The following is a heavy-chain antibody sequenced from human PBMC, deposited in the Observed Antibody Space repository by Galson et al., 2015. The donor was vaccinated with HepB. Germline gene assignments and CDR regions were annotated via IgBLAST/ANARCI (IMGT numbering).Heavy chain of an antibody. J-gene: IGHJ3*02. Sequence: SLRLSCAASGFTPRSYDMHWVRQITGKGLEWVSAMGPAGDTYYAGSVRGRFTISRENAKNSLYLQMNSLRAGDTAVYYCARATNYESSGYVIDGALDIWGQGTMVTVSS. CDR1: GFTPRSYD. D-gene: IGHD3-22*01. CDR3: ARATNYESSGYVIDGALDI. CDR2: MGPAGDT. V-gene: IGHV3-13*04.